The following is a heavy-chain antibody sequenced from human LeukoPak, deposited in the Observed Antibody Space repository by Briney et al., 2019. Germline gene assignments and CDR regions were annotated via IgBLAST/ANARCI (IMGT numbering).Heavy chain of an antibody. D-gene: IGHD5-18*01. CDR1: GYTFTSYG. CDR3: ARGTGEGYSYGRYYFDY. J-gene: IGHJ4*02. Sequence: ASVKVTCKASGYTFTSYGISWVRQAPGQGLEWMGWINPNSGGTNYAQKFQGRVTMTRDTSISTAYMELSRLRFDDTAVYYWARGTGEGYSYGRYYFDYWGQGTLVTVSS. CDR2: INPNSGGT. V-gene: IGHV1-2*02.